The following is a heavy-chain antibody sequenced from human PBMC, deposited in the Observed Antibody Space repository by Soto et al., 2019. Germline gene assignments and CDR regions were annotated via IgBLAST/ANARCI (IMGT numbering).Heavy chain of an antibody. V-gene: IGHV4-59*08. CDR3: TRHYYGSGSYVWFDP. D-gene: IGHD3-10*01. Sequence: PSETLSLTCTVSGGSLNTYYWIWIRQPPGKGLEWIGFIYYSGNTNYNPSLKSRVTMSVDTSKNQFSLKLSSVTATDTAVYYCTRHYYGSGSYVWFDPWGQGTLVTVSS. CDR2: IYYSGNT. CDR1: GGSLNTYY. J-gene: IGHJ5*02.